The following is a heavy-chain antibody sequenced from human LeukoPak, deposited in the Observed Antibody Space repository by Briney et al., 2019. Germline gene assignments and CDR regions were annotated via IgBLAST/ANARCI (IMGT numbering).Heavy chain of an antibody. CDR2: IYTSGST. CDR3: ARTQGSSSWDYYFDY. Sequence: KFSETLSLTCPVSGGSISSYYWSWIRQPPGKGLEWIGYIYTSGSTTYSPSLKSRVAISVDTSKNQFSLKLSSVTAADTAVYYCARTQGSSSWDYYFDYWGQGTLVTVSS. CDR1: GGSISSYY. J-gene: IGHJ4*02. V-gene: IGHV4-4*09. D-gene: IGHD6-19*01.